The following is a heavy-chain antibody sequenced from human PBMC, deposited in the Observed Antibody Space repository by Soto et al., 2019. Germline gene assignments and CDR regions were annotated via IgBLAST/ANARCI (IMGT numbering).Heavy chain of an antibody. V-gene: IGHV2-5*02. CDR3: AHNLVAGTSWFDP. Sequence: QITLKESGPTLVKPTQTLTLTCTFSGFSLSTSGVGVVWIRQPPGKALEWLGIIYWDDDKRYSPSLKSRPTIPKDPPKHQLVPTMTNMDPVETGTYYCAHNLVAGTSWFDPWGQGTLVTVSS. D-gene: IGHD6-19*01. CDR2: IYWDDDK. CDR1: GFSLSTSGVG. J-gene: IGHJ5*02.